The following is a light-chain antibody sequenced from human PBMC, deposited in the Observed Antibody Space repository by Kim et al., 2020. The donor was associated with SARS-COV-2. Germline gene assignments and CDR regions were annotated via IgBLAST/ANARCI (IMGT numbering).Light chain of an antibody. CDR3: CSFAGSSTWV. CDR2: DVS. J-gene: IGLJ3*02. CDR1: STDVGSYNL. V-gene: IGLV2-23*02. Sequence: GQSITISCTGTSTDVGSYNLVSWYQQHPGKAPKLLISDVSKRPSGVSNRFSGSKSGNTASLTISGLQAGDEADYYCCSFAGSSTWVFGGGTQLTVL.